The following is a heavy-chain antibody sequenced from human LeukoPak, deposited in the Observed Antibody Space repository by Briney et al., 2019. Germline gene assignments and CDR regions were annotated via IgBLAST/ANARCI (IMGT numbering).Heavy chain of an antibody. V-gene: IGHV4-61*05. CDR2: IYYSGTT. Sequence: PSETLSLTCTVSGGSISSSSYYWGWIRQPPGKGLEWIGFIYYSGTTKYNPSLKSRVTISVDMSKNQFSLKLNSVTAADTAVYYCVRENYFDSWGQGTLVTVSS. CDR1: GGSISSSSYY. CDR3: VRENYFDS. J-gene: IGHJ4*02.